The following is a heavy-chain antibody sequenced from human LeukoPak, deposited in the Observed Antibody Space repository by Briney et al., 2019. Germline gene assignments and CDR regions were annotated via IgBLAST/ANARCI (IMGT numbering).Heavy chain of an antibody. CDR1: GFTFDDYA. V-gene: IGHV3-9*01. J-gene: IGHJ4*02. Sequence: QPGRSLRLSCAASGFTFDDYAMHWVRQAPGKGLEWVSGISWNSGSIGYADSVKGRFTISRDNAKNSLYLQMNSLRAEDTAVYYCAREALGSGNKNSFSWGQGTLVTVSS. D-gene: IGHD3-10*01. CDR3: AREALGSGNKNSFS. CDR2: ISWNSGSI.